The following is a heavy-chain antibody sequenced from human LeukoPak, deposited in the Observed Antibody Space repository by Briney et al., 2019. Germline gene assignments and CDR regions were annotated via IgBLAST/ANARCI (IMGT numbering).Heavy chain of an antibody. Sequence: GGSLRLSCAASGFTFSSYSMNWVRQAPGKGLDWVSSISSSSSYIYYADSVKGRFTISEDNAKNSLYLQMNSLRAEDTAVYYCARAQWFGEYLDYWGQGTLVTVSS. CDR2: ISSSSSYI. CDR3: ARAQWFGEYLDY. V-gene: IGHV3-21*01. D-gene: IGHD3-10*01. J-gene: IGHJ4*02. CDR1: GFTFSSYS.